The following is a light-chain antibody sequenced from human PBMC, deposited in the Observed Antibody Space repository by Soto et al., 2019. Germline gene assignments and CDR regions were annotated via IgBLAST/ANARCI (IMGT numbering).Light chain of an antibody. CDR2: DVS. CDR1: SSDVGASKY. J-gene: IGLJ1*01. CDR3: SSYTSSIIPDV. Sequence: QSALTQPASVSGSPGQSITISCTGTSSDVGASKYVSWYQHHPGKVPKVLIYDVSHRPSGVSDRFSGSKSGNTASLTISGLQAEDEADYYCSSYTSSIIPDVFGTGTKLTVL. V-gene: IGLV2-14*03.